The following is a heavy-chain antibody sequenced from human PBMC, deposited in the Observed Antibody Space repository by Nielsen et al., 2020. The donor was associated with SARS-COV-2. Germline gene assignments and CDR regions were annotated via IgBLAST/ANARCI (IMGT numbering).Heavy chain of an antibody. V-gene: IGHV3-48*02. J-gene: IGHJ4*02. Sequence: GGSLRLSCAASGFTFNTYAMNWVRQAPGKGLEWVAYISASSANIHYAASVNGRFTVSRDNAKNSLYLQMNNLRDEDTAVYYCARDQITMVRGVIDYWGQGTLVTVSS. CDR2: ISASSANI. CDR1: GFTFNTYA. CDR3: ARDQITMVRGVIDY. D-gene: IGHD3-10*01.